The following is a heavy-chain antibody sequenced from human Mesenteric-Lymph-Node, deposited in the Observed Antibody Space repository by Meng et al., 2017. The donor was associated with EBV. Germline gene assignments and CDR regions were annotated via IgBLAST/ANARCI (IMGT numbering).Heavy chain of an antibody. CDR3: ARAPLVAAAGNYYYYGMDV. J-gene: IGHJ6*02. V-gene: IGHV3-21*01. CDR1: GFIFSSYS. Sequence: EVQLVESGGXLVKPGGSLRLSCVASGFIFSSYSMNWVRQAPGKGLEWVSSISSSSSYIYYADSVKGRFTISRDNAKNSLYLQMNSLRAEDTAVYYCARAPLVAAAGNYYYYGMDVWGQGTTVTVSS. D-gene: IGHD6-13*01. CDR2: ISSSSSYI.